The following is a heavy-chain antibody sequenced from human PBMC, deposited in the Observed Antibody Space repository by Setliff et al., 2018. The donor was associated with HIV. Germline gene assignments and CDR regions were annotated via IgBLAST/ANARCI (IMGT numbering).Heavy chain of an antibody. Sequence: PSQTLSLTCAISGDSVSSNTAAWNWVRQSPSRGLEWLGRTYYRSKWYNDYAVSVKGRITINPDTSKNQFSLQLNSVTPEDTAVYFCARAGTTMAATGYYFDHWGQGTLVTVSS. CDR1: GDSVSSNTAA. D-gene: IGHD6-13*01. J-gene: IGHJ4*02. CDR3: ARAGTTMAATGYYFDH. CDR2: TYYRSKWYN. V-gene: IGHV6-1*01.